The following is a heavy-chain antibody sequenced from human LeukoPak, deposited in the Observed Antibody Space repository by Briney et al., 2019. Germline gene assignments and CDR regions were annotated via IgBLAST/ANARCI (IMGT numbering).Heavy chain of an antibody. CDR1: GGSISSGGYS. V-gene: IGHV4-30-2*01. D-gene: IGHD3-10*01. CDR2: IYHSGST. Sequence: PSQTVSLTCAVSGGSISSGGYSWSWIRQPPGKGLEWIGYIYHSGSTYYNPSLKSRVTISVDRSKNQFSLKLSSVTAADTAVYYCARVTMVRGYIDYWGQGTLSPSPQ. J-gene: IGHJ4*02. CDR3: ARVTMVRGYIDY.